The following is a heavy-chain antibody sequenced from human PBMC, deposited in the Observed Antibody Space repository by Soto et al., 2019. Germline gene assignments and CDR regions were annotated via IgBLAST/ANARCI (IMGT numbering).Heavy chain of an antibody. CDR2: IYYSGST. J-gene: IGHJ4*02. CDR1: GGSISSSSYY. V-gene: IGHV4-39*01. D-gene: IGHD6-13*01. CDR3: ARQAAAGPYYFDY. Sequence: QLLASGPGLVKPSETLSLTCTVSGGSISSSSYYWGWIRQPPGKGLEWIGSIYYSGSTYYNPSLKSRVTISVDTSKNQFSLKLSSVTAADTAVYYCARQAAAGPYYFDYWGQGTLVTVSS.